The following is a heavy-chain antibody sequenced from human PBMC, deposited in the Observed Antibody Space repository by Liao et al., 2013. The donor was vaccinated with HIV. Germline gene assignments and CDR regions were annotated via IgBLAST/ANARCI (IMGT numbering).Heavy chain of an antibody. CDR3: ARTTYFYGSVSYYPEYLSGRGYYYYMDV. Sequence: QVQLQQRGAGLLKPSETLSLTCAVYGGSFSGYYWSWIRQPPGTGLEWIGEINHSGSTNYNPSLKSRVTISVDTSKNQFSLKLNSVSAADTAVYYCARTTYFYGSVSYYPEYLSGRGYYYYMDVWGKGTTVTVSS. CDR2: INHSGST. V-gene: IGHV4-34*01. J-gene: IGHJ6*03. CDR1: GGSFSGYY. D-gene: IGHD3-10*01.